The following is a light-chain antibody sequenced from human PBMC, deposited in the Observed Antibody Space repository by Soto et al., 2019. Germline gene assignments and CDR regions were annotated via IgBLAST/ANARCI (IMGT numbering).Light chain of an antibody. CDR1: SSNIGNNY. Sequence: QSVLTQPPSVSAAPGQKVTISCSGSSSNIGNNYVSWYQQLPGTAPKLLMYDNNKRPSGIPDRFSGSKSGTSATLGITGLQTGEDADYYGGTWDSSLSAVVFGGGTKLTVL. V-gene: IGLV1-51*01. J-gene: IGLJ2*01. CDR3: GTWDSSLSAVV. CDR2: DNN.